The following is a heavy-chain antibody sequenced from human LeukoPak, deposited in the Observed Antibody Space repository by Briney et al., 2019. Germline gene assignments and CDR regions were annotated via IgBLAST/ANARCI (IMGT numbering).Heavy chain of an antibody. J-gene: IGHJ2*01. CDR3: ARDRRIAVAGSLYWYFDL. CDR2: INPNTGVT. V-gene: IGHV1-2*02. D-gene: IGHD6-19*01. CDR1: GYTFTDYY. Sequence: ASVKVSCKASGYTFTDYYMHWVRQAPGQGLEWMGWINPNTGVTNYAQKFQGRVTMTRDTSISTVYMELSRLRSDDTAVYYCARDRRIAVAGSLYWYFDLWGRGTLVTVSS.